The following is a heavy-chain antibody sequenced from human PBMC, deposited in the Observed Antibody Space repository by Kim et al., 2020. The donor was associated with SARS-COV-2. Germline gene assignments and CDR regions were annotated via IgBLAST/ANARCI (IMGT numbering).Heavy chain of an antibody. Sequence: GGSLRLSCSASGFTFSSYAMHWVRQAPGKGLEYVSAISSNGGSTYYADSVKGRFTISRDNSKNTLYLQMSSLRAEDTAVYYCVKPGPGGSGWYYYYGMDVWGQGTTVTVSS. CDR2: ISSNGGST. CDR1: GFTFSSYA. V-gene: IGHV3-64D*09. CDR3: VKPGPGGSGWYYYYGMDV. J-gene: IGHJ6*02. D-gene: IGHD6-19*01.